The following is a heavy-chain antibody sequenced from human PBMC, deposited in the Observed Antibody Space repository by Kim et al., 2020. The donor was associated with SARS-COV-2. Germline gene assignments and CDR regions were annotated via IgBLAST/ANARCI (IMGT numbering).Heavy chain of an antibody. CDR2: IIPIFGTA. CDR1: GGTFSSYA. V-gene: IGHV1-69*13. J-gene: IGHJ6*02. CDR3: ASRRRDIVVRLSFGMDV. D-gene: IGHD2-2*01. Sequence: SVKVSCKASGGTFSSYAISWVRQAPGQGLEWMGGIIPIFGTANYAQKFQGRVTITADESTSTAYMELSSLRSEDTAVYYCASRRRDIVVRLSFGMDVWGQGTTVTVSS.